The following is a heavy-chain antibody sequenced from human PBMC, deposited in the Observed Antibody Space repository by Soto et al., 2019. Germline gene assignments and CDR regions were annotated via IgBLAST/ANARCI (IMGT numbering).Heavy chain of an antibody. V-gene: IGHV1-18*01. CDR1: GYTFTRND. Sequence: QDQLVQSGGEVEKPGASVKVSCKASGYTFTRNDISWVRQAPGQGLEWMGWISADTGTRFYAQKFQVRGTLTTDLATTSAYMELGSLRSEDTSVYYCVRTTVDTSMWSWLDPWVQGTQVSVSS. CDR2: ISADTGTR. D-gene: IGHD2-21*01. CDR3: VRTTVDTSMWSWLDP. J-gene: IGHJ5*02.